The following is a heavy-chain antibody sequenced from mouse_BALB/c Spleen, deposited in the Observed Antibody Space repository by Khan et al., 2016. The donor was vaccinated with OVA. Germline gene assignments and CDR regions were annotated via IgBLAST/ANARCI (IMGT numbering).Heavy chain of an antibody. CDR3: ARAYYRYDGYYAMDY. V-gene: IGHV2-6-4*01. CDR1: GFSLSRYN. D-gene: IGHD2-14*01. CDR2: IWGGGGT. J-gene: IGHJ4*01. Sequence: QVQLKQSGPGLVAPSQSLSITCTVSGFSLSRYNIHWVRQPPGKGLEWLGMIWGGGGTDYNSTLKIRLSIIKDNSKSQVFLKMNSLQTDDTAMYFCARAYYRYDGYYAMDYWSQGTSVTVSS.